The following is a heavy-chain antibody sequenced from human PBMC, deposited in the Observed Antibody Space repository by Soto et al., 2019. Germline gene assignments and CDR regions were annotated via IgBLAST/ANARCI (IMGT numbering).Heavy chain of an antibody. V-gene: IGHV1-3*01. Sequence: RASVMVSCKASGYTFTSYAMHWVRQATGQRLEWMGWINAGNGNTKYSQKFQGRVTITRDTSASTAYMELSSLRSEDTAVYYCARDRVVVVAATRANWFDPWGQGTLVTVSS. D-gene: IGHD2-15*01. CDR1: GYTFTSYA. CDR2: INAGNGNT. J-gene: IGHJ5*02. CDR3: ARDRVVVVAATRANWFDP.